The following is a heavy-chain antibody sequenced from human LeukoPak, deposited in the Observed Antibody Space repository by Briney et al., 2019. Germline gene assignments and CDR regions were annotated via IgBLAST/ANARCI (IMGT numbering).Heavy chain of an antibody. D-gene: IGHD3-10*01. CDR2: ISYDGSNK. V-gene: IGHV3-30*18. Sequence: GGSLRLSCAASRFTSSSFGMHWVRQAPGKGPEWVAVISYDGSNKYYADSVKGRFTISRDNSKNTLYLQMNSLRAEDTAVYYCAKGRYYGSGNSFAYFQHWGQGTLVTVSS. CDR3: AKGRYYGSGNSFAYFQH. J-gene: IGHJ1*01. CDR1: RFTSSSFG.